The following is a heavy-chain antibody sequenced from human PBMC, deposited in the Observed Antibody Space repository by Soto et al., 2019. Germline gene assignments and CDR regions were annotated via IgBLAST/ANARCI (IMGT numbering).Heavy chain of an antibody. V-gene: IGHV3-53*01. CDR1: GFTVISNY. CDR3: ATLGIAVADTAFDI. D-gene: IGHD6-19*01. Sequence: GWSLRLSCAASGFTVISNYMRWVRQAPGKGLEWVSVIYSGGSTYYADCVKGRFTISRDNSKNTLYPQMNSLRAEDTPVYYCATLGIAVADTAFDIWGQGTRAPVSP. CDR2: IYSGGST. J-gene: IGHJ3*02.